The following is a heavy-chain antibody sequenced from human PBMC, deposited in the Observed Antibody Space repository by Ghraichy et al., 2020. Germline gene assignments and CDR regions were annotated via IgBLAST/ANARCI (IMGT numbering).Heavy chain of an antibody. Sequence: GGSLRLSCAASGFPFNKFWMTWVRQAPGKGLEWVAKINDDAKERYYVDSVKGRFTISRDNAKNSLYLQMNSLRVEDTAVYYCARDPTYGALDYWGQGILVTGSS. CDR2: INDDAKER. V-gene: IGHV3-7*03. CDR3: ARDPTYGALDY. CDR1: GFPFNKFW. D-gene: IGHD4-17*01. J-gene: IGHJ4*02.